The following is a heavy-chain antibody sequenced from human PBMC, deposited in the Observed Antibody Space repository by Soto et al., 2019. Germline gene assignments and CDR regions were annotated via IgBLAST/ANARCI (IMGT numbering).Heavy chain of an antibody. J-gene: IGHJ3*02. CDR1: GFTFSNYV. V-gene: IGHV3-33*01. CDR2: IWSDGSEI. D-gene: IGHD5-18*01. CDR3: VIEGDTTTLWAIDI. Sequence: QVQLVESGGGVVQPGRSLRLSCAASGFTFSNYVVHWVRQAPGKGLDWVALIWSDGSEIQYADSVKGRFTISRDNSKNTLFLQMDSLRAEDTAIHYCVIEGDTTTLWAIDIWGQGTMVTVSS.